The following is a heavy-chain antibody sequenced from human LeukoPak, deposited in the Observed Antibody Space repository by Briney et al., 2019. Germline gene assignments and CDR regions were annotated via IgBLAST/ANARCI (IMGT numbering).Heavy chain of an antibody. Sequence: SQTLSLTCTVSGGSISSGDYYWSWLRQPPGKGLEWIGYIYYSGSTYYNPSLKSRVTISVDTSKNQFSLKLSSVTAADTAVYYCARERAARPGGYFDYWGQGTLVTVSS. V-gene: IGHV4-30-4*01. CDR3: ARERAARPGGYFDY. CDR1: GGSISSGDYY. D-gene: IGHD6-6*01. J-gene: IGHJ4*02. CDR2: IYYSGST.